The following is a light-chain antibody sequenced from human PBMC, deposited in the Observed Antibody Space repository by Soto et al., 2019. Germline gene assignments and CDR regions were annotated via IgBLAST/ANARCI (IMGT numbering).Light chain of an antibody. V-gene: IGKV1-5*03. CDR3: QQYNRYPVT. Sequence: DIQMTQSPSTLSASVGDRVTTTCRASQSISSWLAWYQQKPGKAPKLLIYQASTLESGVPSRFSGSGSGTEFTLPITSLQPDEFATYYCQQYNRYPVTFGGGTRVEIK. J-gene: IGKJ4*01. CDR2: QAS. CDR1: QSISSW.